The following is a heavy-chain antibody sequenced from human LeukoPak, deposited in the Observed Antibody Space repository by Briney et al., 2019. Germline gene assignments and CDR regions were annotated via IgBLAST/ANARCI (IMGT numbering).Heavy chain of an antibody. CDR1: GFPFSSYG. CDR2: ISYDGSNK. CDR3: AKDYCSSTSCPNY. D-gene: IGHD2-2*01. V-gene: IGHV3-30*18. J-gene: IGHJ4*02. Sequence: GGAPSLSFAAPGFPFSSYGMQWVRPAPGKGLEWVAVISYDGSNKYYAVSVKGRFTISRDNYKSTLYLQMNSLRAEDTAVYYCAKDYCSSTSCPNYWGQGTLVTVSS.